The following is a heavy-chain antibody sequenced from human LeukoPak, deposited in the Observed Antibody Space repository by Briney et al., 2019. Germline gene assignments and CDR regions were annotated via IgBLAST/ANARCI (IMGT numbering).Heavy chain of an antibody. D-gene: IGHD6-6*01. CDR3: AILSSSSWSYWFDP. CDR2: IYYSGST. V-gene: IGHV4-39*01. Sequence: NPSETLSLTCTVSGGSISSSSYYWGWIRQPPGKGLEWIGSIYYSGSTYYNPSLKSRVTISVDTSKNQFSLKLSPVTAADTAVYYCAILSSSSWSYWFDPWGQGTLVTVSS. J-gene: IGHJ5*02. CDR1: GGSISSSSYY.